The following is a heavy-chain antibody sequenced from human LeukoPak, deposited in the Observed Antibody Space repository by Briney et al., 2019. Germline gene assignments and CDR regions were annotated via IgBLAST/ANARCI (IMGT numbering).Heavy chain of an antibody. Sequence: GGSLRLSCAASGFTFDDYGMSWVRQAPGKGLEWVSGINWNGGSTGYADSVKGRFTISRDNAKNSLYLQMNSLRAEDTALYYCARQESSSWYGYFDYWGQRTLVTVSS. CDR2: INWNGGST. D-gene: IGHD6-13*01. CDR3: ARQESSSWYGYFDY. V-gene: IGHV3-20*04. CDR1: GFTFDDYG. J-gene: IGHJ4*02.